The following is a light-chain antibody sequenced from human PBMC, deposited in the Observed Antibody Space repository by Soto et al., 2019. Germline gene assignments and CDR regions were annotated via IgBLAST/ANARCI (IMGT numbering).Light chain of an antibody. CDR1: SSDVGGYNY. J-gene: IGLJ3*02. CDR2: EVS. V-gene: IGLV2-14*01. Sequence: QSALTQPASVSGSPGQSITISCTGTSSDVGGYNYVFWYQQHPAKAPKLMIYEVSNRPSGVSNRFSGSKSGNTASLTISGLQAEDEADYYCSSYTSSSTWVFGGGTKLTVL. CDR3: SSYTSSSTWV.